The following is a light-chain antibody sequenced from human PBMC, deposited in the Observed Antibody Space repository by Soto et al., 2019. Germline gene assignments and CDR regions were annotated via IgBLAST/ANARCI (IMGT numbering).Light chain of an antibody. CDR3: CSYAGGYTYL. Sequence: QSALTQPRSVSGSPGQSVTISCTGTGNGVGAYDYVSWYQQHPGRPPKLLIYGVVRWPSGVPDRFSGSKSGNTSSLTISGLQPEDEADYFCCSYAGGYTYLFGTGTKLTVL. V-gene: IGLV2-11*01. J-gene: IGLJ1*01. CDR2: GVV. CDR1: GNGVGAYDY.